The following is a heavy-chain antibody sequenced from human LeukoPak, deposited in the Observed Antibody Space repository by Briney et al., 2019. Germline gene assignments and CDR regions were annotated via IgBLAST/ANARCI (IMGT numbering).Heavy chain of an antibody. J-gene: IGHJ6*02. CDR3: VREYFYGMDV. CDR2: SRTKGDRYST. CDR1: RFTFGDYF. V-gene: IGHV3-72*01. Sequence: GGSLRLSCAASRFTFGDYFMDWVRQAPGKGLEWVGLSRTKGDRYSTEYAASVRGRFSILRDESKNSAYLQMNSLRTEDTAVYFCVREYFYGMDVWGQGTTVTVSS.